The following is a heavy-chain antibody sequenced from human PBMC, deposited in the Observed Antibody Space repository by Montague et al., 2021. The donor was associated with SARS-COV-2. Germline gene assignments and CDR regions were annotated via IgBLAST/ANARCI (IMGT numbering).Heavy chain of an antibody. V-gene: IGHV4-39*01. CDR3: TRHVHMTWPEPSPGFDY. D-gene: IGHD1-1*01. CDR2: VHYSGRP. J-gene: IGHJ4*02. Sequence: SETLSLTCTVSGDSISSSSYNWGWIRQPPGKGLEWIGSVHYSGRPYYNPSLKSRVTIYVDTSKNQRSLKPSSVTAADTAVYYCTRHVHMTWPEPSPGFDYWGQGTLVTVSS. CDR1: GDSISSSSYN.